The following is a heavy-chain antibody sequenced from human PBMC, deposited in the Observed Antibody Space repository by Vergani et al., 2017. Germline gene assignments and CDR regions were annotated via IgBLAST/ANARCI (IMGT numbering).Heavy chain of an antibody. CDR1: GLPVSGFAFNTYA. Sequence: RLVQSGGGLAHPGGSLRLSCAASGLPVSGFAFNTYAMIWVRQAPGKGLEWVSFVSTGTKSQSYAESVKGRFTISRDSAKNSLYLQMDSLRDEDTAVYYCAREYSSTSGRAFDFWGQGTKVTVSS. CDR2: VSTGTKSQ. D-gene: IGHD2-2*01. V-gene: IGHV3-48*02. J-gene: IGHJ3*01. CDR3: AREYSSTSGRAFDF.